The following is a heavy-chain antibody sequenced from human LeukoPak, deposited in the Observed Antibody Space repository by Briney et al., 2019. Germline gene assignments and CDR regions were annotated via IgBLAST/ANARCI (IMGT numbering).Heavy chain of an antibody. Sequence: GGSLRLSCAASGFSFSNYWMSWVRQAPGKGLEWVANIKQDGSEKYYVDSVKGRFTISRDNAKNSLYLQMNSLRAEDTAVYYCARYDSGSYNYWGQGTLVTVSS. J-gene: IGHJ4*02. V-gene: IGHV3-7*01. CDR3: ARYDSGSYNY. D-gene: IGHD3-10*01. CDR1: GFSFSNYW. CDR2: IKQDGSEK.